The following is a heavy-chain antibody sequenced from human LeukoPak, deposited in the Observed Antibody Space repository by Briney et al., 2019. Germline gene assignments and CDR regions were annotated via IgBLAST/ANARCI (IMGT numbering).Heavy chain of an antibody. Sequence: ASVKVSCKASGYTFTSYDINWVRQATGQGLEWMGWMNPNSGNTGYAQKFQGRVTITADKSTSTAYMELSSLRSEDTAVYYCASSEAGGATQSLDYWGQGTLVTVSS. V-gene: IGHV1-8*03. D-gene: IGHD1-26*01. J-gene: IGHJ4*02. CDR3: ASSEAGGATQSLDY. CDR1: GYTFTSYD. CDR2: MNPNSGNT.